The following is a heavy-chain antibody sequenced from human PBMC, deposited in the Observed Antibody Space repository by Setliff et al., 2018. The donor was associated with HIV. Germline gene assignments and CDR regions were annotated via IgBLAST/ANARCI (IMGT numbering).Heavy chain of an antibody. V-gene: IGHV3-23*01. Sequence: GASVKVSCKASGYTFSNYAMGWVRQGPGKGLEWVSTIGAAGYPTHYAESVKGRFTISKDNSQNALYLQMNSLTDEDTAVYYCAHSWDFDYWGQGTLVTVSS. J-gene: IGHJ4*02. CDR1: GYTFSNYA. D-gene: IGHD6-13*01. CDR3: AHSWDFDY. CDR2: IGAAGYPT.